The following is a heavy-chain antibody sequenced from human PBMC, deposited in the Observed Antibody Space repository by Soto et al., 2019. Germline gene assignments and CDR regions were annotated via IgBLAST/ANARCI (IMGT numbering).Heavy chain of an antibody. CDR3: ASQYYDILTGSDY. D-gene: IGHD3-9*01. CDR1: GGSFSGYY. V-gene: IGHV4-34*01. Sequence: SETLSLTCAVYGGSFSGYYWSWIRQPPGKGLEWIGEINHSGSTNYNPSLKSRVTISVDTSKNQFSLKLSSVTAADTAVYYCASQYYDILTGSDYWGQGSLVT. CDR2: INHSGST. J-gene: IGHJ4*02.